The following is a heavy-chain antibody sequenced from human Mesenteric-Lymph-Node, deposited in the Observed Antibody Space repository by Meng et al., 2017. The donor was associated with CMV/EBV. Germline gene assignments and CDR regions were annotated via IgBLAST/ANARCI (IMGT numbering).Heavy chain of an antibody. V-gene: IGHV3-48*03. CDR2: ISSSGSSI. J-gene: IGHJ6*02. CDR1: GFTFSSYE. D-gene: IGHD3-10*02. Sequence: GGSLRLSCAASGFTFSSYEMNWVRQAPGKGLEWVSYISSSGSSIYYPDSVKGRFTISRDNARNLLFLQMNSLRAEDTAVYYCARDVRGSDYYYGMDVWGQGTTVTVSS. CDR3: ARDVRGSDYYYGMDV.